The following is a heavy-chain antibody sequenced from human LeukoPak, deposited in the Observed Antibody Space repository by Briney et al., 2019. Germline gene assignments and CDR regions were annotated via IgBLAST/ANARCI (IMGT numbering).Heavy chain of an antibody. D-gene: IGHD3-3*01. CDR2: INHSGST. CDR1: GGSFSGYY. Sequence: SETLSLTCAVYGGSFSGYYWSWIRQLPGKGLEWIGEINHSGSTNYNPSLKSRVTISVDTSKNQFSLKLSSVTAADTAVYYCARGPRGYDFWSGYYRAYYFDYWGQGTLVTVSS. V-gene: IGHV4-34*01. CDR3: ARGPRGYDFWSGYYRAYYFDY. J-gene: IGHJ4*02.